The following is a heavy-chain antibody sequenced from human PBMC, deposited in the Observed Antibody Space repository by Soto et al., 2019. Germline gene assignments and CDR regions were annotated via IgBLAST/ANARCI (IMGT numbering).Heavy chain of an antibody. CDR3: AKSAESVVVVVVAATRPIDY. CDR2: ISGSGGST. J-gene: IGHJ4*02. D-gene: IGHD2-15*01. CDR1: GFTFSSYA. V-gene: IGHV3-23*01. Sequence: GGSLRLSCAASGFTFSSYAMSWVRQAPGKGLEWVSAISGSGGSTYYADSVKGRFTISRDNSKNTLYLQMNSLRAEDTAVYYCAKSAESVVVVVVAATRPIDYWGQGTLVTVSS.